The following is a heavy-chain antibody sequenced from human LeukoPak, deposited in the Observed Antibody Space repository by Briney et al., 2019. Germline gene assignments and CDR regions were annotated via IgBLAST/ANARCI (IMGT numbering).Heavy chain of an antibody. V-gene: IGHV3-53*01. CDR1: GFSVSSNY. CDR2: IYRGDTT. J-gene: IGHJ4*02. D-gene: IGHD2/OR15-2a*01. Sequence: GGSLRLSCAASGFSVSSNYMSWVRQAPGRGLEWVSAIYRGDTTYYADSVKGRFTISRDTSKNTLYLQMNSLRPEDTAVYYCARDLYLSRWGQGTLVTVSS. CDR3: ARDLYLSR.